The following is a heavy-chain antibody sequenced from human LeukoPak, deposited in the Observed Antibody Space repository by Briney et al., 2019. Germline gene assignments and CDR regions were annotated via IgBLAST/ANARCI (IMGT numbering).Heavy chain of an antibody. CDR1: GYTFTSYG. CDR3: ARAIKRWLQLDYYYYGMDV. D-gene: IGHD5-24*01. CDR2: MNPNSGNT. V-gene: IGHV1-8*02. J-gene: IGHJ6*02. Sequence: GASVKVSCKASGYTFTSYGISWVRQATGQGLEWMGWMNPNSGNTGYAQKFQGRVTMTRNTSISTAYMELSSLRSEDTAVYYCARAIKRWLQLDYYYYGMDVWGQGTTVTVSS.